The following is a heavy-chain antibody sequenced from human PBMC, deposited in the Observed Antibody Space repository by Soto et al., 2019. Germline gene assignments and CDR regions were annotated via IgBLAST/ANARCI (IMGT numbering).Heavy chain of an antibody. D-gene: IGHD3-22*01. Sequence: GGSLRLSCAASGFTFSSYAMQWVRQAPGKGLEWVALMSYDGTNEYYADSVKGRFTISRDNSKNSLYLQMNSLRAEDTAVYYCARDLGYYDSSGYFDYWGQGTRVTVSS. CDR3: ARDLGYYDSSGYFDY. J-gene: IGHJ4*02. V-gene: IGHV3-30*03. CDR2: MSYDGTNE. CDR1: GFTFSSYA.